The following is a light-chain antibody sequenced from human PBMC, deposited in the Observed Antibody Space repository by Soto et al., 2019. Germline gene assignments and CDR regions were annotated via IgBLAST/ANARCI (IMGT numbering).Light chain of an antibody. J-gene: IGKJ1*01. Sequence: IQMTQSPSTLSGSVGDRVTITCRASQTISSWLAWYQQKPGKAPKLLIYKASTLKSGVPSRFSGSGSGTEFTLTISSLQPDDFATYYCRHYNSYSEAFGQGTRWIS. V-gene: IGKV1-5*03. CDR1: QTISSW. CDR3: RHYNSYSEA. CDR2: KAS.